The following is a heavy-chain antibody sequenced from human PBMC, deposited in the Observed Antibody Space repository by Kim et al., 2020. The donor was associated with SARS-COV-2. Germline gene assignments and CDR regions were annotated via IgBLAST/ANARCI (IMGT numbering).Heavy chain of an antibody. J-gene: IGHJ1*01. V-gene: IGHV3-23*01. D-gene: IGHD6-19*01. CDR3: AKVTSGSSGWFEYFQL. CDR1: GFTFNSYA. CDR2: IRDSGGST. Sequence: GGSLRLSCAASGFTFNSYAMSWVRQAPGKGLEWVSGIRDSGGSTKYADSVKGRFSISRDNSKNTLYLQMDSLRAEDTAIYYCAKVTSGSSGWFEYFQLWGQCTLVTVSS.